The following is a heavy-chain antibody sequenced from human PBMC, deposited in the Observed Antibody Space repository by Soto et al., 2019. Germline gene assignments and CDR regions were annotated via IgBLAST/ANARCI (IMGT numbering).Heavy chain of an antibody. CDR3: ARDHIGSPPDY. Sequence: GGSLRLSCAASGFTFSGSSMHWVRQAPGKGLEWVSSISSSSSYIYYADSVKGRFTISRDNAKNSLYLQMNSLRAEDTAVYYCARDHIGSPPDYWGQGTLVTVSS. J-gene: IGHJ4*02. V-gene: IGHV3-21*01. CDR2: ISSSSSYI. CDR1: GFTFSGSS. D-gene: IGHD5-12*01.